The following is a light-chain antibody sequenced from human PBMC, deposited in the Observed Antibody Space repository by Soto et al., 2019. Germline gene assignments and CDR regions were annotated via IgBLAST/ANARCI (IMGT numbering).Light chain of an antibody. CDR3: CSYAGSSAFV. V-gene: IGLV2-23*01. J-gene: IGLJ1*01. Sequence: SPLTQPASGSGSRGQSSTIACTRTSRDVGSYNLVSCYQQHPGKAPKLMIYEGSKRPSGVSNRFSGSKSGNTASLTISGLQAEDEADYYCCSYAGSSAFVFGTGTKVTVL. CDR2: EGS. CDR1: SRDVGSYNL.